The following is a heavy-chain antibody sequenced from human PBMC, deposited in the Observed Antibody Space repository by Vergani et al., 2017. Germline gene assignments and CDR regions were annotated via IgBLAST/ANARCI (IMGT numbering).Heavy chain of an antibody. CDR3: ARERDNGEEGALEI. CDR2: IIPILGIA. Sequence: QVQLVQSGAEVKKPGSSVKVSCKASGGTFSSYTISWVRQAPGQGLEWMGRIIPILGIANYAQKFQGRVTITADKSTSTAYMELSSLRSEDTAVYYCARERDNGEEGALEIWGQGTMVTVSS. D-gene: IGHD4-17*01. CDR1: GGTFSSYT. J-gene: IGHJ3*02. V-gene: IGHV1-69*08.